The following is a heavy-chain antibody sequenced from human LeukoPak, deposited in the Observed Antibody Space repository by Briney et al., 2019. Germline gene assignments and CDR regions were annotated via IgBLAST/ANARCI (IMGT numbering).Heavy chain of an antibody. CDR1: GFTFRNYA. J-gene: IGHJ4*02. V-gene: IGHV3-23*01. D-gene: IGHD6-19*01. CDR2: LSGSGTNT. CDR3: AKTDRLYYFDY. Sequence: GGSLRLSCAATGFTFRNYAMSWVRQAPGKGLEWVASLSGSGTNTFYADSVKGRFTISRDNSKNTLSLQMNSLRAEDTAVYYCAKTDRLYYFDYWGQGTLVTVSS.